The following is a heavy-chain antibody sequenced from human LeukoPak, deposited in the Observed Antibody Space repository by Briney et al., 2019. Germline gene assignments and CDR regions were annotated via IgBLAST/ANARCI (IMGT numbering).Heavy chain of an antibody. V-gene: IGHV6-1*01. CDR2: TYYRSTWYN. CDR3: ARERDDAFDI. J-gene: IGHJ3*02. CDR1: GDSVSTNSAA. Sequence: SQTLSLTCAISGDSVSTNSAAWNWIGQSPSRGLEWLGRTYYRSTWYNDYALSVKSRMTINPDTSKNQFSLQLNSVTPEDTAVYYCARERDDAFDIWGQGTMVAVSS.